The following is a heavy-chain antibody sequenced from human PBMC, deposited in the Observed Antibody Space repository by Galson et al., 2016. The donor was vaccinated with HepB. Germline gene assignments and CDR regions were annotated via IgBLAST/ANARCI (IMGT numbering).Heavy chain of an antibody. CDR2: VSGSGVST. J-gene: IGHJ4*02. CDR3: TKDYHDYSSYGHFDY. D-gene: IGHD4-11*01. Sequence: SLRLSCAASGFTFDTYAMNWVRQAPGKGLEWVSTVSGSGVSTYYADSVKGRFTISRDNSNNTLFLQMDSLGAEDTAIYYCTKDYHDYSSYGHFDYWGQGTLVTVSS. CDR1: GFTFDTYA. V-gene: IGHV3-23*01.